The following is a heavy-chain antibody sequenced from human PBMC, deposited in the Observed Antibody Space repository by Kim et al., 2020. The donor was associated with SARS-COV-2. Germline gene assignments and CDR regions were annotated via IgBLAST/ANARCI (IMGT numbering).Heavy chain of an antibody. CDR1: GGSFSGYY. J-gene: IGHJ6*02. D-gene: IGHD3-10*01. CDR3: ARGRVPGFGELFV. V-gene: IGHV4-34*01. CDR2: INHSGST. Sequence: SETLSLTCAVYGGSFSGYYWSWIRQPPGKGLEWIGEINHSGSTNYNPSLKSRVTISVDTSKNQFSLKLSSVTAADTAVYYCARGRVPGFGELFVWGQGTTVTVSS.